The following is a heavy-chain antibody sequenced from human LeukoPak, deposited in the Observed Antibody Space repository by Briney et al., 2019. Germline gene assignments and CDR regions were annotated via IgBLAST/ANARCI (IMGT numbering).Heavy chain of an antibody. CDR3: AKVRPLAYCGGDCYFDY. J-gene: IGHJ4*02. CDR2: ISYDGSNK. D-gene: IGHD2-21*02. V-gene: IGHV3-30*18. Sequence: QPGGSLRLSCAASGFTFSSYGMHWVRQAPGKGLEWVAVISYDGSNKYYADSVKGRFTISRDNSKNTLYLQMNSLRAEDTAVYYCAKVRPLAYCGGDCYFDYWGQGTLVTVSS. CDR1: GFTFSSYG.